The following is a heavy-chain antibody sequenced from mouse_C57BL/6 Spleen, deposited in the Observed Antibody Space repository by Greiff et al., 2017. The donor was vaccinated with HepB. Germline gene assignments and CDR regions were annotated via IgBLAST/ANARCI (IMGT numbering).Heavy chain of an antibody. V-gene: IGHV5-9*01. CDR3: ARLGRRYFDV. CDR1: GFTFSSYT. Sequence: EVMLVESGGGLVKPGGSLKLSCAASGFTFSSYTMSWVRQTPEKRLEWVATISGGGGNTYYPDSVKGRFTISRDNAKNTLYLQMSSLRSEDTALYYCARLGRRYFDVWGTGTTVTVSS. CDR2: ISGGGGNT. D-gene: IGHD4-1*01. J-gene: IGHJ1*03.